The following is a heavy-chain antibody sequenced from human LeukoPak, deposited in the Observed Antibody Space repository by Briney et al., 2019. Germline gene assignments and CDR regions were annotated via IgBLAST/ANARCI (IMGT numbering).Heavy chain of an antibody. J-gene: IGHJ4*02. CDR1: GFTFSGYA. CDR3: AILDCSSTSCY. CDR2: ISGSGGST. V-gene: IGHV3-23*01. D-gene: IGHD2-2*01. Sequence: GGSLRLSCAASGFTFSGYAMSWVRQAPGKGLEWVSAISGSGGSTYYADSVKGRFTISRDNSKNTLYLQMNSLRAEDTAVYYCAILDCSSTSCYWGQGTLVTVSS.